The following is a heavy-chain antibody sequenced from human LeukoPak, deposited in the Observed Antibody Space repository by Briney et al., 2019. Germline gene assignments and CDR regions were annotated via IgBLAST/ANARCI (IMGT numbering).Heavy chain of an antibody. V-gene: IGHV3-23*01. Sequence: GGSLRLSCAASGFTFTTYTISWVRQAPGKGLEWVSSIYGDASKTFYADSVRGRFTISRDSSKSMVYLQMNSLRAEDTALYYCAKDKTLGVVRGVLNYWGQGTLVTVSS. CDR3: AKDKTLGVVRGVLNY. J-gene: IGHJ4*02. D-gene: IGHD3-10*01. CDR1: GFTFTTYT. CDR2: IYGDASKT.